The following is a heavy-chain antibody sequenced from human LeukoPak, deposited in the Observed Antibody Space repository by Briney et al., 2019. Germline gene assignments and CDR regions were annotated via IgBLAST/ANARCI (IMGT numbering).Heavy chain of an antibody. J-gene: IGHJ4*02. CDR2: IYYSGST. D-gene: IGHD6-13*01. CDR3: ARRRGSSWYFGY. Sequence: SETLSLTCTVSGGSATVSDYYWDWIRQPPGKGLEWIGSIYYSGSTYYNPSLKSPVTLFVDTSKNQFSLKLSSVTAADTSVYYCARRRGSSWYFGYWGQGTLVTVSS. V-gene: IGHV4-39*01. CDR1: GGSATVSDYY.